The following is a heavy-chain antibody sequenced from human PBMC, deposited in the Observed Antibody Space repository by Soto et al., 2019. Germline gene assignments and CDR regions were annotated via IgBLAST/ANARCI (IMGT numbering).Heavy chain of an antibody. CDR2: MNPFSGNA. V-gene: IGHV1-8*01. Sequence: QVQLVQSGAEVKKPGASVRVSCKAYGYTFTSYDIYWVRQATGQGLEWMVWMNPFSGNAVYTQKLQDKVTITRDTAINTAYMAMSGLRSEDTSVYYCTRGQVNHWGQESLVTVSS. CDR1: GYTFTSYD. J-gene: IGHJ4*02. CDR3: TRGQVNH.